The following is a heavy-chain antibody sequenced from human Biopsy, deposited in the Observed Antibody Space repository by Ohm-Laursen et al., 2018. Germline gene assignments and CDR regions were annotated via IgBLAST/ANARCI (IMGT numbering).Heavy chain of an antibody. D-gene: IGHD6-19*01. CDR1: GFKFHDYA. CDR2: ISWNGPLK. Sequence: SLRLSCTASGFKFHDYAMHWVRQVPGKGLEWVAGISWNGPLKLYADSVKGRFTISRDNTKKILFLQMNSLRLEDTALYYCVKSAYSSGFWEASDYWGQGTLVSVSS. V-gene: IGHV3-9*01. CDR3: VKSAYSSGFWEASDY. J-gene: IGHJ4*02.